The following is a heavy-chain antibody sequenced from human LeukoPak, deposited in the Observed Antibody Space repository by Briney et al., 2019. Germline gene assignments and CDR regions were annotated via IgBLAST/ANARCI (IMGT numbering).Heavy chain of an antibody. V-gene: IGHV1-2*02. CDR1: GYSFTVYY. J-gene: IGHJ3*02. CDR3: AREDASAFDI. CDR2: INPSSGGT. Sequence: ASVKVSCKASGYSFTVYYMHWVRQVPGQGVEWMGWINPSSGGTKFAQKFQGRVTMTRDTSISTAYMELSRLRSDDTAVYYCAREDASAFDIWGQGTMVTVSS.